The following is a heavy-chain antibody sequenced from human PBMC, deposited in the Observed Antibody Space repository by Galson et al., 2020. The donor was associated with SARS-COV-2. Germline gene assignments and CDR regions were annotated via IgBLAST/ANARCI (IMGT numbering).Heavy chain of an antibody. Sequence: ASVKVSCKASGYTFTSYGISWVRQAPGQGLEWMGWISAYNGNTNYAQKLQGRVTMTTDTSTSTAYMELRSLRSDDTAVYYCARDKGEGVLLWLGELLDVWGQGTTVTVSS. CDR2: ISAYNGNT. CDR3: ARDKGEGVLLWLGELLDV. D-gene: IGHD3-10*01. CDR1: GYTFTSYG. V-gene: IGHV1-18*01. J-gene: IGHJ6*02.